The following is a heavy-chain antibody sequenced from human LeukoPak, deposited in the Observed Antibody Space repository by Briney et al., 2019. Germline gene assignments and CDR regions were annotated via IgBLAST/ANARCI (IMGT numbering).Heavy chain of an antibody. CDR3: ARKELERPDYYMDV. CDR2: ISDSGSSI. CDR1: GFTFSDYY. V-gene: IGHV3-11*01. J-gene: IGHJ6*03. D-gene: IGHD1-1*01. Sequence: SGGSLRLSCAASGFTFSDYYMSWIRQAPGRGLEWISYISDSGSSIYYADSVKGRFTISRDNAKNSLYLQMNSLRAEDTAVYYCARKELERPDYYMDVWGKGTTVTISS.